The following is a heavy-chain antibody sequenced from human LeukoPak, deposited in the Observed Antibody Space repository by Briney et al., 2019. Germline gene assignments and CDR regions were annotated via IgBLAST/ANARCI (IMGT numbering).Heavy chain of an antibody. CDR3: ARDWGGWLGVTSWYFDL. V-gene: IGHV3-7*01. J-gene: IGHJ2*01. CDR1: GFTFSSYW. CDR2: IKQDGSEE. Sequence: GGSLRLSCAASGFTFSSYWMSWVRQAPGKGLEWVANIKQDGSEEYYVDSVKGRFTISRDNAKNSLYLQMNSLRAEDTAVYYCARDWGGWLGVTSWYFDLWGRGTLVTVSS. D-gene: IGHD5-24*01.